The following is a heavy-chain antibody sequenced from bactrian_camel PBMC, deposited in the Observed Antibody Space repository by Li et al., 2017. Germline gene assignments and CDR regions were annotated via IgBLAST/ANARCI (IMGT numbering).Heavy chain of an antibody. V-gene: IGHV3S53*01. CDR1: GDTYLYNG. D-gene: IGHD6*01. Sequence: HVQLVESGGDSVQPGGSLNLSCVASGDTYLYNGVGWFRQIPDKEREGVAGIESDGSTAYADSVKGRFTVSQDSARSTLYLQMNSLKPEDTAMYYCAASGSRYSHGCTDFVYWGQGTQVTVS. J-gene: IGHJ6*01. CDR3: AASGSRYSHGCTDFVY. CDR2: IESDGST.